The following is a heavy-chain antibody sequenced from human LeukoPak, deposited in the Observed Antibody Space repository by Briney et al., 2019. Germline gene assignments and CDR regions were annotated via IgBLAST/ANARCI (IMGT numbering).Heavy chain of an antibody. J-gene: IGHJ6*03. CDR3: ARVGYSSSWYGYYYYMDV. CDR2: ISSSGSTI. V-gene: IGHV3-11*04. D-gene: IGHD6-13*01. Sequence: AGGSLRLSCTASGFTFSDYYMSWIRQAPGKGLEWVSYISSSGSTIYYADSVKGRFTISRDNAKNSLYLQMNSLRAEDTAVYYCARVGYSSSWYGYYYYMDVWGKGTTVTVSS. CDR1: GFTFSDYY.